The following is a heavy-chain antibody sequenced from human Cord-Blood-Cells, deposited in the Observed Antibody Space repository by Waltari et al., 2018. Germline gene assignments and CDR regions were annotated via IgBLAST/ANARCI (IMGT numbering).Heavy chain of an antibody. V-gene: IGHV4-34*01. D-gene: IGHD3-16*02. CDR1: GGSFSGYY. J-gene: IGHJ5*02. CDR2: INHSGST. Sequence: QVQLQQWGAGLLKPSETLSLTCAVYGGSFSGYYWSWIRQPPGKGLEWIGEINHSGSTNYNPSLKSRGTISVDTSKNQFSLKLSSVTAADTAVYYCAREITFGGVIVGRPNWFDPWGQGTLVTVSS. CDR3: AREITFGGVIVGRPNWFDP.